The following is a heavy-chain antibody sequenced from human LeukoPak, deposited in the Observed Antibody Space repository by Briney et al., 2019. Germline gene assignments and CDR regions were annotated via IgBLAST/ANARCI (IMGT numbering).Heavy chain of an antibody. V-gene: IGHV1-69*04. Sequence: ASVKVSCKASGGTFSSYAISWVRQAPGQGLEWMGRIIPILGIANYAQKLQGRVTITADRSTSTAYMELSSLRSEDTAVYYCAKYVNSTIFGPWGQGTLVTVSS. J-gene: IGHJ5*02. CDR2: IIPILGIA. D-gene: IGHD3-3*01. CDR3: AKYVNSTIFGP. CDR1: GGTFSSYA.